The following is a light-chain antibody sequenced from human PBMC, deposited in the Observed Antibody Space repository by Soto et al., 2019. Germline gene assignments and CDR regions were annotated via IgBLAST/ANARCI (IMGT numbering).Light chain of an antibody. V-gene: IGKV1-39*01. J-gene: IGKJ2*01. CDR3: QQSYSPLLYT. CDR1: QSISSY. CDR2: AAS. Sequence: DIQMTQSPSSLSASVGDRVTITCRASQSISSYLNWYQQKPGKAPKLLIYAASSLHSGVPSRFSGSGSGTDFTLTISTLQPEDFATYYCQQSYSPLLYTFGQGTKLEIK.